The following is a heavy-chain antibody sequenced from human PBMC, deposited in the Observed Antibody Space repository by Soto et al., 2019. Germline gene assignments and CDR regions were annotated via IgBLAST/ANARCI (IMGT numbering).Heavy chain of an antibody. J-gene: IGHJ4*02. CDR2: ISGSGGST. D-gene: IGHD2-2*01. V-gene: IGHV3-23*01. Sequence: GGSLRLSCAASGFTFSSYAMIWVRQAPGKGLEWVSAISGSGGSTYYADSVKGRFTISRDNSKNTLYLQMNSLRAEDTAVYYCAKGTDIVVVPVYYFDYWGQGTLVTVSS. CDR3: AKGTDIVVVPVYYFDY. CDR1: GFTFSSYA.